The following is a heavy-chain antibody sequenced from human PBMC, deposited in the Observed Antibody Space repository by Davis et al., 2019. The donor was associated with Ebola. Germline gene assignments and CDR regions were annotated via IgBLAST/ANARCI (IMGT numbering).Heavy chain of an antibody. CDR2: IKQDGSEK. D-gene: IGHD6-6*01. Sequence: GESLKISCAASGFTFDDYGMSWVRQAPGKGLEWVANIKQDGSEKYYVDSVKGRFTISRDNAKNSLYLQMNSLRAEDTAVYYCARGSDSSSLDYWGQGTLVTVSS. J-gene: IGHJ4*02. CDR3: ARGSDSSSLDY. V-gene: IGHV3-7*01. CDR1: GFTFDDYG.